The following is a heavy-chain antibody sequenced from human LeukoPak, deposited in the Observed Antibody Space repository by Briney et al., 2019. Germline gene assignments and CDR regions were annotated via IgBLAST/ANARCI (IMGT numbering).Heavy chain of an antibody. J-gene: IGHJ5*02. CDR3: ARQPLGYCSGGSCYLVHFPYWFYP. CDR2: ISAYNGNT. Sequence: ASVKVSCKASGYTFTSYGISWVRPAPGQGLEWMGWISAYNGNTNYAQKLQGRVTMTTDTSTSTAYMELRSLRSDDTAVYYCARQPLGYCSGGSCYLVHFPYWFYPWGQGTLVTVSS. V-gene: IGHV1-18*01. CDR1: GYTFTSYG. D-gene: IGHD2-15*01.